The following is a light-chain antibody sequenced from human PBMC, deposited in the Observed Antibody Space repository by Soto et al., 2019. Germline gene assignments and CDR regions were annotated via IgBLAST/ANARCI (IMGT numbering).Light chain of an antibody. V-gene: IGLV2-14*01. J-gene: IGLJ2*01. CDR3: SSYTSSSPVV. CDR2: DVS. CDR1: SSDVGGYNY. Sequence: QSALTQPASVSVSPGQSITISCTGTSSDVGGYNYVSLYQQHPGKAPKLRIYDVSNRPSGVSNRFSGSKSGNTASLTISGLQAEDEADYYCSSYTSSSPVVFGGGTKLTVL.